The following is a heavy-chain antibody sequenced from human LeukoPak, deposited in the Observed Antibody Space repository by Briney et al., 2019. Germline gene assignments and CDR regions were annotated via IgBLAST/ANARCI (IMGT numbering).Heavy chain of an antibody. J-gene: IGHJ4*02. CDR1: GFNFISYA. CDR3: VKDSLSGWSFDY. V-gene: IGHV3-23*01. Sequence: GGSLRLSCAGSGFNFISYAMNWVRQSPGKGLELVSGISVDGGRTYYADSVKGRFTISRDNSKNTLYLQMNSLRAEDTAMYYCVKDSLSGWSFDYWGQGTLVTVSS. D-gene: IGHD6-19*01. CDR2: ISVDGGRT.